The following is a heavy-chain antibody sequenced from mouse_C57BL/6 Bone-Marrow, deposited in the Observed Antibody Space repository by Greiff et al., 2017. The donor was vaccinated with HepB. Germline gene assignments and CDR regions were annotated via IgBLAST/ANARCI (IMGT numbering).Heavy chain of an antibody. CDR2: IYPGDGDT. CDR1: GYAFSSYW. Sequence: QVQLKESGAELVKPGASVKISCKASGYAFSSYWMTWVKQRPGKGLEWIGQIYPGDGDTNYNGKFKGKAALTASKSSSTAYIQLSSRTSEDSAVYFCAIPSYYDYDAWYFDVWGTGTTVTVSS. J-gene: IGHJ1*03. V-gene: IGHV1-80*01. CDR3: AIPSYYDYDAWYFDV. D-gene: IGHD2-4*01.